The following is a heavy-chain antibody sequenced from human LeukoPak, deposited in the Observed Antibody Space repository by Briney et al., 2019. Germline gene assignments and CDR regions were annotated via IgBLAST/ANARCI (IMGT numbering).Heavy chain of an antibody. CDR1: GFTFSDYS. D-gene: IGHD3-10*01. J-gene: IGHJ4*02. CDR3: AREQASRGAAGGFDY. Sequence: GGSLRLSCAASGFTFSDYSMNWVRQAPGKGLEWISSISSSDSSIYYADSVTGRFTISRDNAKNSLYLQMNSLRAEDTAVYYCAREQASRGAAGGFDYWGQGTLVTVSS. V-gene: IGHV3-21*01. CDR2: ISSSDSSI.